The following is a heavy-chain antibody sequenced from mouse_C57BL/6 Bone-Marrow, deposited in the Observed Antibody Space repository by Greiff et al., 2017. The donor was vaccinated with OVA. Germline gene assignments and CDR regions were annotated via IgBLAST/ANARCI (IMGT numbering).Heavy chain of an antibody. V-gene: IGHV2-2*01. CDR2: IWSGGST. J-gene: IGHJ1*03. Sequence: QMQLKQSGPGLVQPSQSLSITCTVSGFSLTSYGVHWVRQSPGKGLEWLGVIWSGGSTDYNAAFISRLSISKDNSKSQVFFKMNSLQADDTAIYYCARHFDVWGTGTTVTVSS. CDR3: ARHFDV. CDR1: GFSLTSYG.